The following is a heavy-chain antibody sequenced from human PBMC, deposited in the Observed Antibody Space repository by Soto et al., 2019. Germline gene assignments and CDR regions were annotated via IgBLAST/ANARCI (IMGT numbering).Heavy chain of an antibody. CDR2: ITYDGSNK. V-gene: IGHV3-30*18. D-gene: IGHD6-6*01. CDR1: GFTFSSYC. CDR3: AKDPVIAARLYYYYMDV. Sequence: GGSLRLSCAASGFTFSSYCMHWVRQAPGKGLEWVAVITYDGSNKYYADSVKGRFTISRDNSKNTLYLQMNSLRAEDTAVYYCAKDPVIAARLYYYYMDVWGKGTTVTVSS. J-gene: IGHJ6*03.